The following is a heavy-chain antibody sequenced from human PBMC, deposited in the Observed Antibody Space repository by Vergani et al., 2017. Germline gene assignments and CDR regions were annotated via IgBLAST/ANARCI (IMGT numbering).Heavy chain of an antibody. CDR1: GFSFNSYW. CDR3: AKVSVVLRYFDWLSPFDY. Sequence: DVHLAESGGGFFQPGGSLRLSCSASGFSFNSYWMHWVRQVPGKGLLWVSRIKSDGSITAYADSVKGRFTISRDNSKNTLYLQMNSLRAEDTAVYYCAKVSVVLRYFDWLSPFDYWGQGTLVTVSS. J-gene: IGHJ4*02. D-gene: IGHD3-9*01. CDR2: IKSDGSIT. V-gene: IGHV3-74*03.